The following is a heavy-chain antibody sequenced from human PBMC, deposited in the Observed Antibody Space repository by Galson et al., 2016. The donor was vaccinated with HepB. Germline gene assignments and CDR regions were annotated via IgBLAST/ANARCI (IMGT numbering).Heavy chain of an antibody. J-gene: IGHJ4*02. CDR2: IKQDGSDK. D-gene: IGHD2-8*02. CDR1: GFIFRTYW. Sequence: SLRLSCAASGFIFRTYWMSWVRQAPGKGLEWVANIKQDGSDKDYVDSVKGRFTISRDNARNSLYLQMNSLRVEDTAVYYCLGTGEAADWGQGTLVTVSS. V-gene: IGHV3-7*01. CDR3: LGTGEAAD.